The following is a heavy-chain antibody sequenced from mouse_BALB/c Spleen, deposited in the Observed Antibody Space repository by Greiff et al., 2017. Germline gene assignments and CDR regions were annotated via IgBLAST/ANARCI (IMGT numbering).Heavy chain of an antibody. CDR1: GDSITSGY. CDR2: ISYSGST. CDR3: ARQYGNYDYAMDY. V-gene: IGHV3-8*02. J-gene: IGHJ4*01. D-gene: IGHD2-10*02. Sequence: VQLKQSGPSLVKPSQTLSLTCSVTGDSITSGYWNWIRKFPGNKLEYMGYISYSGSTYYNPSLKSRISITRDTSKNQYYLQLNSVTTEDTATYYCARQYGNYDYAMDYWGQGTSVTVSS.